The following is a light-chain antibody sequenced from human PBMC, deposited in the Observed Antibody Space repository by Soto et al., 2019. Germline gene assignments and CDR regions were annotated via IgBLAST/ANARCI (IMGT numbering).Light chain of an antibody. V-gene: IGKV3-11*01. J-gene: IGKJ1*01. CDR2: DAS. Sequence: EIVLTQSPATLSLSPGERATLSCRASQSVSSYLAWYQQKPGQAPRLLIYDASKRATGIPARFSGSGSGTDFTLTISSLEPEDFAVYYCQQRSNWPPTWTLGQGTKVEIK. CDR3: QQRSNWPPTWT. CDR1: QSVSSY.